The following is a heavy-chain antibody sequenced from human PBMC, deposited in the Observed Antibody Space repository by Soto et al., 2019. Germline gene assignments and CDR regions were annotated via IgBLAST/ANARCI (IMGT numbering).Heavy chain of an antibody. J-gene: IGHJ4*02. D-gene: IGHD3-9*01. CDR3: AKGASQNFDVLWID. CDR2: ISYDGSTE. V-gene: IGHV3-30*18. CDR1: GFTFSNFG. Sequence: QVQLVESGGGVVQPGRSLRLSCAASGFTFSNFGIHWVRQAPGKGPEWLAAISYDGSTEVYVDSVKGRFTISRDNPKNTLYLQMNSLRLEDTAVYYCAKGASQNFDVLWIDWGPGTLVTVSS.